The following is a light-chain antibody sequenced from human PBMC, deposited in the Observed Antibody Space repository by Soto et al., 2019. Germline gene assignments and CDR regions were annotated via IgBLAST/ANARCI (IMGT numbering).Light chain of an antibody. J-gene: IGLJ2*01. Sequence: QSVLTQPPSVSGAPGQRVTISCTGSRSNIGTGYDVHWYQQLPGTAPKLLIYGNSNRPSGVPDRFSGSKSGTSASLAITGLQAEDEADYYCQSHDSSLSGSDVVFGGGTKLTVL. V-gene: IGLV1-40*01. CDR2: GNS. CDR3: QSHDSSLSGSDVV. CDR1: RSNIGTGYD.